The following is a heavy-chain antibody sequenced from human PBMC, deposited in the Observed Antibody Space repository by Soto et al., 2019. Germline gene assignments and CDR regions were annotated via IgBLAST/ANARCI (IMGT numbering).Heavy chain of an antibody. CDR1: GYTFTSYG. V-gene: IGHV1-18*04. CDR3: ARDLGYASSLLFDH. J-gene: IGHJ4*02. CDR2: ISAYNGDT. Sequence: QVQLVQSGGEVKKPGASVKVSCKASGYTFTSYGITWVRQAPGQGLEWLGWISAYNGDTKYAQKVQDRVTMTTDTSTSTAYMELSSLRSDDTAVYYCARDLGYASSLLFDHWGQGTLVNVSS. D-gene: IGHD6-13*01.